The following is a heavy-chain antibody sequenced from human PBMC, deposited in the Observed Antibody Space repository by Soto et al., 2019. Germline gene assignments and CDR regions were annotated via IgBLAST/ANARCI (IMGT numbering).Heavy chain of an antibody. CDR1: GGSISSYY. J-gene: IGHJ4*02. D-gene: IGHD1-20*01. CDR3: ARLNSDNFLRPTRVYGIDY. Sequence: SETLCLTCTVSGGSISSYYWSWIRQPPGKGLEWIGYIYYSGSTNYNPSLKSRVTISVDTSKNQFSLKLSSVTAADTAVYYCARLNSDNFLRPTRVYGIDYWGQGTPVTVSS. CDR2: IYYSGST. V-gene: IGHV4-59*08.